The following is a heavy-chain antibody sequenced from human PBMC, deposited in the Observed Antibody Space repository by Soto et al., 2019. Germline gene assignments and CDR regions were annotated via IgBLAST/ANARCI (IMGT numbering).Heavy chain of an antibody. V-gene: IGHV3-7*04. CDR2: IKPDGSEK. CDR3: ARGDYYDTSGPFSDAFDI. CDR1: GFTLNTYW. D-gene: IGHD3-22*01. Sequence: PGGSLRVSCAASGFTLNTYWISWVRQAPGKGREWVANIKPDGSEKWYVDSVKGRFTISRDNAKNSLYLQMNSLRAEDTAVYFCARGDYYDTSGPFSDAFDIWGQGTMVTVSS. J-gene: IGHJ3*02.